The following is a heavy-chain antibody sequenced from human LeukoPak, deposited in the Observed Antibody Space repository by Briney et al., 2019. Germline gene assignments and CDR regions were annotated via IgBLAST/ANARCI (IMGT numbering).Heavy chain of an antibody. CDR2: INPNSGGT. J-gene: IGHJ4*02. Sequence: GASVKVSCKASGYTFIAYYMHWVRQAPGQGLEWTGWINPNSGGTNYAQKFQGRVTMTRDTSISTVYMELSRLRSDDTAVYYCARDSCSSTSCLSIDDYWGQGTLVTVSS. V-gene: IGHV1-2*02. D-gene: IGHD2-2*01. CDR3: ARDSCSSTSCLSIDDY. CDR1: GYTFIAYY.